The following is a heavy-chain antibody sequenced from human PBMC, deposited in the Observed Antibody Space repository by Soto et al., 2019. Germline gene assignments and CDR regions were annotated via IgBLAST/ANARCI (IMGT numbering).Heavy chain of an antibody. CDR3: ASSYCSSTSCYGKYYFDY. D-gene: IGHD2-2*01. Sequence: SVKVSCKASGGTFSSYAISWVRQAPGQGLEWMGGIIPIFGTANYAQKFQGRVTITADESTSTAYMELSSLRPEDTAVYYCASSYCSSTSCYGKYYFDYWGQGTLVTVSS. CDR2: IIPIFGTA. V-gene: IGHV1-69*13. J-gene: IGHJ4*02. CDR1: GGTFSSYA.